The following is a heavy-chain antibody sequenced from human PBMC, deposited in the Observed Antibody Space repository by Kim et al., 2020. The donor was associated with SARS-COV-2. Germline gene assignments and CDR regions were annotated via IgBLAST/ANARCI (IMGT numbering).Heavy chain of an antibody. J-gene: IGHJ6*02. V-gene: IGHV3-30*03. Sequence: GGSLRLSCAASGFTFSTYGMYWVRQAPGKGLEWVSAITSDAINKHYADSVKGRFTISRDNSKNTVSLQMDSLRVEDTALYYWARGPGLKGGLDVWGQGTTVTVSS. CDR2: ITSDAINK. CDR1: GFTFSTYG. CDR3: ARGPGLKGGLDV.